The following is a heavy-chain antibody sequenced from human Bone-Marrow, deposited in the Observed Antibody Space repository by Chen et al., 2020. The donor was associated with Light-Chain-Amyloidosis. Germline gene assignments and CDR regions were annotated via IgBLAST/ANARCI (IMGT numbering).Heavy chain of an antibody. D-gene: IGHD2-8*01. V-gene: IGHV3-7*04. J-gene: IGHJ4*02. CDR2: IKQDGSEK. Sequence: EVQLLESGGGLVQPGGFLRLSCAASAFSFSTYWMSWVRQAPGKGLVWVANIKQDGSEKNYVDSVKSRFPISRDNAKISLYLQMNSLRAEDTAVYYCAGGFGVDSYWGQGALVTVSS. CDR1: AFSFSTYW. CDR3: AGGFGVDSY.